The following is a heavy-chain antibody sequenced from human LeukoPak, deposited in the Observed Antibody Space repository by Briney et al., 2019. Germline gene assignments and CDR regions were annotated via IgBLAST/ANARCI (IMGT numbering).Heavy chain of an antibody. Sequence: PSETLSLTCTVSGGSISSYYWSWIRQPPGKGLVWIGYIYYSGSTNYNPSLKSRVTISVDTSKNQFSLKLSSVTAADTAVYYCARALTRDGYKSDFDYWGQGTLVTVSS. CDR2: IYYSGST. D-gene: IGHD5-24*01. V-gene: IGHV4-59*01. CDR3: ARALTRDGYKSDFDY. J-gene: IGHJ4*02. CDR1: GGSISSYY.